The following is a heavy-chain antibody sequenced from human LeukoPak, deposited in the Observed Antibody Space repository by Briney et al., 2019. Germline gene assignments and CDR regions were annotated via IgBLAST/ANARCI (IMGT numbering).Heavy chain of an antibody. D-gene: IGHD3-10*01. CDR3: ARSRARGVTVFDY. CDR1: GGSISSYY. J-gene: IGHJ4*02. Sequence: SETLSLTCTVSGGSISSYYWSWIRQPPGKGLEWIGYIYYSGSTNYNPSLKSRITISVDMSKNQFSLKLSSVTAADTAVYYCARSRARGVTVFDYWGQGILVTVSS. CDR2: IYYSGST. V-gene: IGHV4-59*01.